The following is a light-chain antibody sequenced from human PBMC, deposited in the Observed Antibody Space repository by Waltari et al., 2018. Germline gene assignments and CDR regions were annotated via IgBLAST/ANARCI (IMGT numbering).Light chain of an antibody. CDR1: SSDIGAGYD. CDR3: QCYDRNLKAYV. Sequence: QSVLPQPPSVSGAPGQRVALSCTGSSSDIGAGYDVHWYQQLPGIAPKLLIYDKQNPPQGAPDRISGATSGTTASPASTGRRAEDEAYYYCQCYDRNLKAYVFGTGTKVTVL. CDR2: DKQ. J-gene: IGLJ1*01. V-gene: IGLV1-40*01.